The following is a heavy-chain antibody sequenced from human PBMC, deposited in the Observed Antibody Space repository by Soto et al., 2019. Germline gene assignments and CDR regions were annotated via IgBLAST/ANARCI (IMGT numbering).Heavy chain of an antibody. J-gene: IGHJ5*02. Sequence: QVQLVQSGGGVVQPGRSLRLSCAASGFDFNTYGLHWVRQAPGKGLEWVAGISFDGGNQNYADSVKGRFTISREKSNNTLFLQMNGLGAEDTATYYCAKDSSVTAAGSGGWFDPWGQGTLVIVSS. CDR2: ISFDGGNQ. CDR3: AKDSSVTAAGSGGWFDP. CDR1: GFDFNTYG. D-gene: IGHD6-13*01. V-gene: IGHV3-30*18.